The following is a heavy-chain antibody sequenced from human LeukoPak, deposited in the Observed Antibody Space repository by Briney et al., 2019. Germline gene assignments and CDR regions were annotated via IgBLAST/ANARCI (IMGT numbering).Heavy chain of an antibody. V-gene: IGHV3-49*04. D-gene: IGHD2-21*01. CDR1: GFTFGDYA. Sequence: GGSLRLSCTASGFTFGDYAMSWVRRAPGKGLEWVGFIRSKAYGGTTEYAASVKGRFTISRDDSKSIAYLQMNSLKTEDTAVYYCARGFQAFPSRYDAFDIWGQGTMVTVSS. CDR2: IRSKAYGGTT. J-gene: IGHJ3*02. CDR3: ARGFQAFPSRYDAFDI.